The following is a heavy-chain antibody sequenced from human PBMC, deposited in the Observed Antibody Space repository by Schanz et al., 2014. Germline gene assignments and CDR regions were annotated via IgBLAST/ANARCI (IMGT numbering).Heavy chain of an antibody. CDR2: IDYAGST. CDR3: ASPTISVAGRLADY. Sequence: EVQLLESGGGLVQPGGSLRLSCAGSGFTFSSYAMSWVRQTPGKGLEWVSLIDYAGSTNYADSVKGRMTVSRDTSKNALFLQMNSLRAEDTAVYYCASPTISVAGRLADYWGQGILVAVSS. D-gene: IGHD6-19*01. J-gene: IGHJ4*02. V-gene: IGHV3-66*01. CDR1: GFTFSSYA.